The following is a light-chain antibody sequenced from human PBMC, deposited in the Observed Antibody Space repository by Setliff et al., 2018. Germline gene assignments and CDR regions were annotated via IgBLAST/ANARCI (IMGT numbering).Light chain of an antibody. V-gene: IGLV2-11*01. CDR2: DVS. CDR1: SSDVGGYNY. Sequence: QSALTQPRSVSGSPGQSVTISCTGTSSDVGGYNYVSWYQQHPGKAPKLMIYDVSKRPSGVPGRFSGSKSGNTASLTISGLQAEDEADYYCCSYAGSYPWVFGGGTKVTVL. J-gene: IGLJ2*01. CDR3: CSYAGSYPWV.